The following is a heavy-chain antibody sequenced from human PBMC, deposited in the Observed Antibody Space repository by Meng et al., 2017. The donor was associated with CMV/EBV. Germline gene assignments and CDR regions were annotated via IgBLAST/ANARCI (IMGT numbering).Heavy chain of an antibody. CDR2: INSDGSSK. CDR3: ARGRVVVPAASLGY. CDR1: GFTFSSYW. Sequence: GESLKISRAASGFTFSSYWMHWVRQAPGKGLVWVSRINSDGSSKSYADSVKGRFTISRDNAKNTLYLQMNSLRAEDTAVYYCARGRVVVPAASLGYWGQGTLVTVSS. V-gene: IGHV3-74*01. J-gene: IGHJ4*02. D-gene: IGHD2-2*01.